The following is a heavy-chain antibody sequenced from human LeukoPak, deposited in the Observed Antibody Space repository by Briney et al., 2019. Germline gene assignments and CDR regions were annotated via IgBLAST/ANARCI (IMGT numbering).Heavy chain of an antibody. Sequence: PGGSLRLSCAASGFTFDDYAMHWVRQAPGKGLEWVSGISWNSGSIGYADSLKGRFTISRDNAKNSLSLQMNSLRAEDTALYYCAKARYGDQYYFDYWGQGTLVTVSS. CDR3: AKARYGDQYYFDY. CDR2: ISWNSGSI. CDR1: GFTFDDYA. J-gene: IGHJ4*02. V-gene: IGHV3-9*01. D-gene: IGHD4-17*01.